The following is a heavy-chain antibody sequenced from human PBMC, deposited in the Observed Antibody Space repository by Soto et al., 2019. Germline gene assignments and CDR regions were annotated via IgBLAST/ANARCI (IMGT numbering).Heavy chain of an antibody. V-gene: IGHV3-74*01. J-gene: IGHJ5*02. Sequence: GGSLRLSCTASRDIFYPYWWAGFGQAPGKGLVWVARITGDGTDVKYADAVKDRFTISRDNADNTLYLEVDSLRPDDTGIYYCVRGNWFSYDLWGRGTLVTVSS. CDR1: RDIFYPYW. CDR2: ITGDGTDV. CDR3: VRGNWFSYDL. D-gene: IGHD3-10*01.